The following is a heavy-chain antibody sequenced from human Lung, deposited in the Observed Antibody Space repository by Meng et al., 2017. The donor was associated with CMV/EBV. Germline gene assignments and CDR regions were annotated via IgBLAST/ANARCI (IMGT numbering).Heavy chain of an antibody. Sequence: SETLSLXCTVSGGSISSRTYYWAWLRQPPGKGLDWIGSVYYSGSPHYNPSLKSRVTISVDTSKNQFSLTLRSVTAADTAVYYCARDAPGRSGDAFSLWGQGTLVTVS. CDR3: ARDAPGRSGDAFSL. CDR1: GGSISSRTYY. V-gene: IGHV4-39*07. J-gene: IGHJ4*03. CDR2: VYYSGSP. D-gene: IGHD1-26*01.